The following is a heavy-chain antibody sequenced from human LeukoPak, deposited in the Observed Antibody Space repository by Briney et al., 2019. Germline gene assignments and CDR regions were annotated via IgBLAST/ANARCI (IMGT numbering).Heavy chain of an antibody. CDR3: AKDPDCTSGVCYTFFDY. Sequence: GGSLRLSCAASGFTVRNNYMSWVRQAPGKGLEWVSLIYSGGSTYYADSVKGRFTISRDNSKNTLYLQMNSLRAEDTAVYYCAKDPDCTSGVCYTFFDYWGQGTLVTVSS. V-gene: IGHV3-53*01. D-gene: IGHD2-8*01. CDR2: IYSGGST. CDR1: GFTVRNNY. J-gene: IGHJ4*02.